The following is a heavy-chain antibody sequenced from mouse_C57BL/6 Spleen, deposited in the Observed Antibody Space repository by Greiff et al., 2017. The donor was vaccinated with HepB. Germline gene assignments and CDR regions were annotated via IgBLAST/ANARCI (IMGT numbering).Heavy chain of an antibody. D-gene: IGHD1-1*01. Sequence: EVKLQESGAELVRPGASVKLSCTASGFNIKDYYMHWVKQRPEQGLEWIGRIDPEDGDTEYAPKFQGKATMTADTSSNTAYLQLSSLTSEDTAVYYCTASLYGGSPAWFAYWGQGTLVTVSA. CDR1: GFNIKDYY. CDR3: TASLYGGSPAWFAY. J-gene: IGHJ3*01. V-gene: IGHV14-1*01. CDR2: IDPEDGDT.